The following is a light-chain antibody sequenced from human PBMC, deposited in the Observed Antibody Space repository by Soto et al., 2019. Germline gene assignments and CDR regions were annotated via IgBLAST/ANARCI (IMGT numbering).Light chain of an antibody. V-gene: IGLV2-14*01. CDR2: EVS. Sequence: QSALTQPASVSGSPGQSITISCTGTTNDVAGYNYVSWYQQHPGKAPKLFIFEVSSRPSGVSNRFSGSKSGNTASLTISAIEAEDEADYFCNSYTSSTSRYYVFGNGNKV. CDR1: TNDVAGYNY. J-gene: IGLJ1*01. CDR3: NSYTSSTSRYYV.